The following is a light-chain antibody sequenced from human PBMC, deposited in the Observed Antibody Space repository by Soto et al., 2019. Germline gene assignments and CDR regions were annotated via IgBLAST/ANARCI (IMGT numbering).Light chain of an antibody. Sequence: EIVLTQSPGSLSLSPGERATLSCRASQSVDSSYLAWYQQKPGQAPRLLIYGTSARATGIPDRFSGSGSGTDFTLSSSRLEPEDFAVYYCQQYGSSRWTFGQGTKVDIK. V-gene: IGKV3-20*01. CDR1: QSVDSSY. CDR3: QQYGSSRWT. J-gene: IGKJ1*01. CDR2: GTS.